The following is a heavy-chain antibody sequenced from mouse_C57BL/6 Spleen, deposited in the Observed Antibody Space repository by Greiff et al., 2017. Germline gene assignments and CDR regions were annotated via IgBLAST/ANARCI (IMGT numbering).Heavy chain of an antibody. V-gene: IGHV1-82*01. J-gene: IGHJ4*01. D-gene: IGHD2-2*01. CDR2: IYPGDGDT. CDR3: ARERGNYGNDDAMDY. Sequence: VHLVESGPELVKPGASVKISCKASGYAFSSSWMNWVKQRPGKGLEWIGRIYPGDGDTNYNGKFKGKATLTADKSSSTAYMQLSSLTSEDSAVYFCARERGNYGNDDAMDYWGQGTSVTVSS. CDR1: GYAFSSSW.